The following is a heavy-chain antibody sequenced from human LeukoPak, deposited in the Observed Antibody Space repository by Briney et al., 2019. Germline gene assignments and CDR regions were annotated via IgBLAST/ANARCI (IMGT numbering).Heavy chain of an antibody. J-gene: IGHJ5*02. Sequence: PGGSLRLSCAASGFTLSSYSMNWVRQAPGKGLEWVSYISSSSSTIYYADSVKGRFTISRDNAKNSLYLQMNSLRAEDTAVYYCARDPRRGAEPRPNWFDPWGQGTLVTVSS. CDR3: ARDPRRGAEPRPNWFDP. D-gene: IGHD1-14*01. CDR1: GFTLSSYS. V-gene: IGHV3-48*04. CDR2: ISSSSSTI.